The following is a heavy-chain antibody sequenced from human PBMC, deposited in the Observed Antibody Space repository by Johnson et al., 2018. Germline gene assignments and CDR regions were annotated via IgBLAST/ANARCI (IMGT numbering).Heavy chain of an antibody. CDR1: GFTFDEYT. V-gene: IGHV3-43*01. J-gene: IGHJ6*03. Sequence: VQLVQSGGAVVQPGGSLRLSCAASGFTFDEYTMHWFRQVPGQGLEWVSLVTWDGGAPFYADSVKGRFTISRDNRTNSLYLQMNSLTPEDTAVYSCAKDPSRSSDFYYMDGWGQGTTVTVSS. CDR2: VTWDGGAP. D-gene: IGHD3-10*01. CDR3: AKDPSRSSDFYYMDG.